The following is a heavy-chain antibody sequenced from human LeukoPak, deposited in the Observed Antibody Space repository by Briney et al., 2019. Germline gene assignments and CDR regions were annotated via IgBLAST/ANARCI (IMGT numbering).Heavy chain of an antibody. CDR2: IYPGDSDT. CDR1: GYSFISYW. J-gene: IGHJ4*02. V-gene: IGHV5-51*01. Sequence: GESLKISCKGSGYSFISYWIGWVRQMPGKVLEWMGIIYPGDSDTRYSPSFQGQVTISADKSISTAYLQWSSLKASDTAMYYCARRYDFWSGGFDYWGQGTLVTVSS. CDR3: ARRYDFWSGGFDY. D-gene: IGHD3-3*01.